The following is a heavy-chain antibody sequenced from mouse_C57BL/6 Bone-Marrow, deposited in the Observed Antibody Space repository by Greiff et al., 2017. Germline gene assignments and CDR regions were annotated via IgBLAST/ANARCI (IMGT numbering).Heavy chain of an antibody. CDR3: ARRTPRWYFDV. CDR2: IHPNSGST. CDR1: GYTFTSYW. J-gene: IGHJ1*03. Sequence: QVQLQQPGAELVKPGASVKLSCKASGYTFTSYWMHWVKRRPGQGLEWIGMIHPNSGSTNYNEKFKSKATLTVDKSSSTAYMQLSSLTSEDSAVYYCARRTPRWYFDVWGTGTTVTVSS. V-gene: IGHV1-64*01. D-gene: IGHD2-10*02.